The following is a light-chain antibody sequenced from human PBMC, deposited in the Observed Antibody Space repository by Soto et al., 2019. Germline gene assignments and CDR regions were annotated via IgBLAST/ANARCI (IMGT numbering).Light chain of an antibody. V-gene: IGKV1-27*01. J-gene: IGKJ3*01. CDR1: QGISNY. CDR3: QKYNSAPEP. Sequence: DIQMTQSPSSLSASVGDRVTITCRARQGISNYLAWYQQKPGKVPKLLIYAASTLQSGVPSRFSGSGSGTDFTLTISSLQPDDVANYYCQKYNSAPEPFGPGTKVDIK. CDR2: AAS.